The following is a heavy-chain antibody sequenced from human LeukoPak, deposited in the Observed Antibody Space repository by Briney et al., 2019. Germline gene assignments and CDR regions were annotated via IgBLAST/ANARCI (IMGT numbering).Heavy chain of an antibody. CDR2: ISWNSDSI. CDR1: GFTFNDYA. V-gene: IGHV3-9*01. J-gene: IGHJ4*02. Sequence: GGSLRLSCAASGFTFNDYAMHWVRQAPGKGLEWVSGISWNSDSIGYADSVKGRFTISRDNAKNSLYLQMNSLRAEDTAVYYCARDPRPDYFDYWGQGTLVTVSS. CDR3: ARDPRPDYFDY.